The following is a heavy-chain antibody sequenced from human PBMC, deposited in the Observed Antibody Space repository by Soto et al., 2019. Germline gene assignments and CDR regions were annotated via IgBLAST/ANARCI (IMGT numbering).Heavy chain of an antibody. V-gene: IGHV4-59*01. CDR1: GGSISNYY. D-gene: IGHD3-3*01. Sequence: SETLSLTCSVSGGSISNYYWSWIRQPPGKGLEWIGYIYYSGSTNYNPSLKSRVTISVDTSKNQFSLKLSSVTAADTAVYYCARVGYDFWSGYNFFDYWGQGTLVTVSS. CDR2: IYYSGST. CDR3: ARVGYDFWSGYNFFDY. J-gene: IGHJ4*02.